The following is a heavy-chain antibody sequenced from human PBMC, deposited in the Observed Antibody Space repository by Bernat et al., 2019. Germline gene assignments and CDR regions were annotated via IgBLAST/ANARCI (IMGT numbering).Heavy chain of an antibody. V-gene: IGHV3-33*01. CDR3: VRDRQWGPRWYFDL. CDR1: GFTFRNYG. D-gene: IGHD6-19*01. J-gene: IGHJ2*01. CDR2: IWYDGSNK. Sequence: QEQLVESGGGVVQPGMSLRLSCAASGFTFRNYGMHWVRRAPGKGLEWVAVIWYDGSNKYYADSVKGRFTFSRDNSKNMVYLQMNSLTVEDTAVYYCVRDRQWGPRWYFDLWGRGTLVTVSS.